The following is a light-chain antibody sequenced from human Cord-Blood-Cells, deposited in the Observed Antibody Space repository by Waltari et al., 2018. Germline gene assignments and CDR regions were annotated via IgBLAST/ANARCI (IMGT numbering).Light chain of an antibody. J-gene: IGLJ3*02. Sequence: QSALTPPPSASGTPGQRVTISCSGSSSHIGSNTVNWNPQLPGTAPKLLISSNNRRPAGVPDRCAGSKSGTSASLAISGLQSEDEADYYCAAWDDSLNGWVFGGGTKLTVL. CDR1: SSHIGSNT. CDR3: AAWDDSLNGWV. CDR2: SNN. V-gene: IGLV1-44*01.